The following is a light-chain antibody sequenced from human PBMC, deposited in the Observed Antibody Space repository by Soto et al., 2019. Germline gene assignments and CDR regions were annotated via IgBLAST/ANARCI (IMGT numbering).Light chain of an antibody. V-gene: IGLV1-51*01. CDR2: DND. CDR3: GTWDTSLFIWV. CDR1: NSNIGKNF. Sequence: QSVLTQPPSVSAAPGQTVTISCSGTNSNIGKNFVSWYRQRPGTDPNLLLYDNDKRPSGIPDRLTGSRIDTSATLVISGLQTGDEADYYCGTWDTSLFIWVFGGGTKLTVL. J-gene: IGLJ3*02.